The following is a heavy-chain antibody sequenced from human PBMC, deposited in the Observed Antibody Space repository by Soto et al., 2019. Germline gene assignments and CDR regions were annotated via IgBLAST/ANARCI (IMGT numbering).Heavy chain of an antibody. CDR3: ARAYGGNPALFDP. J-gene: IGHJ5*02. Sequence: TGGSLRLSCAASGFTVSSDYMSWVRQAPGKGLEWASVIYTGGSTYYADSVKGRFTFSRDNSKNTLYLQMNSLRAEDTAVYYCARAYGGNPALFDPWGQGTLVTVSS. V-gene: IGHV3-53*01. D-gene: IGHD4-17*01. CDR2: IYTGGST. CDR1: GFTVSSDY.